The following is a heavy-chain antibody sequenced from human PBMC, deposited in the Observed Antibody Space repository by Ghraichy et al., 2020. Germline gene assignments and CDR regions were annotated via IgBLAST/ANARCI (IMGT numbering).Heavy chain of an antibody. D-gene: IGHD3-10*01. J-gene: IGHJ3*02. CDR2: IKQDGSEK. CDR1: GFASGSYY. V-gene: IGHV3-7*01. Sequence: GESLNISCAASGFASGSYYMSWVRQAPGKGLEWVANIKQDGSEKYYVDSVKGRFSISRDNAKNSLYLEMNSLRVDDTAVYYCARDGFAGAFDMWGQGTMVTVSS. CDR3: ARDGFAGAFDM.